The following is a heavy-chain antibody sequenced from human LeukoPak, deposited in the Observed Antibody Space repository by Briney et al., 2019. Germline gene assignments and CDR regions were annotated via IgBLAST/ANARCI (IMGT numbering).Heavy chain of an antibody. CDR1: GFTFSDYY. D-gene: IGHD1-26*01. Sequence: GGSLRLSCAASGFTFSDYYMNWIRQAPEKGLEWISYISSSDNTIYYADSVKGRFTISRDNAKNSPYLQMNSLRAEDTAVYYCARGGVSYYFDYWGQGTLVTVSS. J-gene: IGHJ4*02. V-gene: IGHV3-11*04. CDR2: ISSSDNTI. CDR3: ARGGVSYYFDY.